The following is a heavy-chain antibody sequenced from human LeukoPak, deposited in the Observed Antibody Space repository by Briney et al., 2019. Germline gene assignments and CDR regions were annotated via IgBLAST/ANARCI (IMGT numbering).Heavy chain of an antibody. Sequence: GGSLRLSCGASGFTFSSYTMSWVRQAPGKGLEWVSVIYSGGSTYYADSVKGRFTISRDNSKNTLYLQMNSLRAEDTAVYYCASHSSSWYGFDYWGQGTLVTVSS. CDR2: IYSGGST. CDR1: GFTFSSYT. V-gene: IGHV3-53*01. CDR3: ASHSSSWYGFDY. J-gene: IGHJ4*02. D-gene: IGHD6-13*01.